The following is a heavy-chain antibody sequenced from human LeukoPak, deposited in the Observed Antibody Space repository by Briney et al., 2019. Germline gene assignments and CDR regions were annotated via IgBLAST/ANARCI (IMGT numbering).Heavy chain of an antibody. CDR1: GYTFTDYY. V-gene: IGHV1-2*02. CDR3: ARADRLHGGPYLIGP. J-gene: IGHJ5*02. CDR2: INPNSGGT. D-gene: IGHD2-21*01. Sequence: ASVKASCKTSGYTFTDYYLHWVRQAPGQGLEWRGWINPNSGGTSSAQKFQGRVTMTRDTSISTVYMEVSWLTSDDTAIYYCARADRLHGGPYLIGPWGQGTLVTVSS.